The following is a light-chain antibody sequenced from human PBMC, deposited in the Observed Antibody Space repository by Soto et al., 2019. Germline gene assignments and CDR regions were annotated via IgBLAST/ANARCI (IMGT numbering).Light chain of an antibody. CDR3: FSFTTDWTHV. CDR1: SSDIGAYNY. Sequence: QSALTQPASVSGSPGQSIIISCTGSSSDIGAYNYVSWFQQYPGKAPKLIISEVSNRPSGVSNRFSGSKSGTAASLTISGLQTEDEADYFCFSFTTDWTHVFGTGTKVTVL. CDR2: EVS. J-gene: IGLJ1*01. V-gene: IGLV2-14*01.